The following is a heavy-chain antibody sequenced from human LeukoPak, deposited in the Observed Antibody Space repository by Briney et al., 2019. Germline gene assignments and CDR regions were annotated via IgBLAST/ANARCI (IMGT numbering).Heavy chain of an antibody. CDR2: IKQDGSEK. J-gene: IGHJ5*01. Sequence: PGGSLRLSCAASGFILSDYWMNWVRQTPGKGPEWLANIKQDGSEKNYVESVNGRFIISRDNAKNSGYLQMNSLRAEDTAVYYCVGATGWLPLTWGQGTLVTVSS. D-gene: IGHD6-19*01. CDR1: GFILSDYW. V-gene: IGHV3-7*01. CDR3: VGATGWLPLT.